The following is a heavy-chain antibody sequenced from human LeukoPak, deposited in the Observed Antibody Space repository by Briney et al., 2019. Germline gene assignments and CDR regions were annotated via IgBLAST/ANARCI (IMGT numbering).Heavy chain of an antibody. D-gene: IGHD5-18*01. V-gene: IGHV4-34*01. Sequence: SETLSLTCAVYGGSFSGYYWSWIRQPPGKGLEWIGEINHSGSTNYNPSLKSRVTISVDTSKNQFSLKLSSVTAADTAVYYCARFRRNSGYSYGRTPHYYYYGMDVRGQGTTVTVSS. CDR1: GGSFSGYY. CDR2: INHSGST. CDR3: ARFRRNSGYSYGRTPHYYYYGMDV. J-gene: IGHJ6*02.